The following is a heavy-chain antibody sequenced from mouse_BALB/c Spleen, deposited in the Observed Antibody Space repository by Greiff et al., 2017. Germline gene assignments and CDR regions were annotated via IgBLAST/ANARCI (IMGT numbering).Heavy chain of an antibody. J-gene: IGHJ2*01. CDR3: ARLVLRGADYFDY. V-gene: IGHV3-8*02. D-gene: IGHD1-1*01. Sequence: EVMLVESGPSLVKPSQTLSLTCSVTGDSITSGYWNWIRKFPGNKLEYMGYISYSGSTYYNPSLKSRISITRDTSKNQYYLQLNSVTTEDTATYYCARLVLRGADYFDYWGQGTTLTVSS. CDR1: GDSITSGY. CDR2: ISYSGST.